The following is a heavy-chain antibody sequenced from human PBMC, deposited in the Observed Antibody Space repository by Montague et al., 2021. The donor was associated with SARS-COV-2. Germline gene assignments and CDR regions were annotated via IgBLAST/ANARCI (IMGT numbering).Heavy chain of an antibody. J-gene: IGHJ5*02. CDR3: ARRVDLRVFTITRGFDP. V-gene: IGHV4-39*07. Sequence: SETLSLTCTVSGGSISSSSYYWSWIRLPAGKGLEWIGRIYCSGSTYYNSSLESRVVLSVDTSKNQFSLKLNSVTAADTAMYYCARRVDLRVFTITRGFDPWGQGTQVIVSS. CDR2: IYCSGST. D-gene: IGHD5-24*01. CDR1: GGSISSSSYY.